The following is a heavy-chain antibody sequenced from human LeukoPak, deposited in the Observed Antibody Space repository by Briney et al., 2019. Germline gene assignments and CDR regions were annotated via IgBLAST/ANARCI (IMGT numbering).Heavy chain of an antibody. V-gene: IGHV1-2*02. CDR1: GYTFTSYD. CDR2: INPNSGGT. CDR3: ARVLRVTMIVVERRGVFDY. D-gene: IGHD3-22*01. Sequence: GASVKVSCKASGYTFTSYDINWVRQATGQGLEWMGWINPNSGGTNYAQKFQGRVTMTRDTSISTAYMELSRLRSDDTAVYYCARVLRVTMIVVERRGVFDYWGQGTLVTVSS. J-gene: IGHJ4*02.